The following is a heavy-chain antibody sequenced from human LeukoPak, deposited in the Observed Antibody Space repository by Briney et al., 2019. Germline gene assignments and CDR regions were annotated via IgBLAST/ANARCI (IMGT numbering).Heavy chain of an antibody. Sequence: SETLSLTCTVSGGSISSYYWSWIRQPPGKGLEWIGYIYYSGSTNYNPSLKSRVTISVGTSKNKFSLKLSSVTAADTAVYYCARVALGYSSGAFDYWGQGTLVTVSS. J-gene: IGHJ4*02. CDR3: ARVALGYSSGAFDY. V-gene: IGHV4-59*01. D-gene: IGHD6-19*01. CDR2: IYYSGST. CDR1: GGSISSYY.